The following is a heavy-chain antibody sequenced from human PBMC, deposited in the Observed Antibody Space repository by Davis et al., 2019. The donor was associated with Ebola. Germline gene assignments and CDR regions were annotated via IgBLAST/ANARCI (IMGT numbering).Heavy chain of an antibody. V-gene: IGHV4-34*01. CDR1: GGSFSGYY. CDR2: INHSGST. CDR3: ARDGDTIFGVARRYGMDV. D-gene: IGHD3-3*01. J-gene: IGHJ6*04. Sequence: SETLSLTCAVYGGSFSGYYWSWIRQPPGKGLEWIGEINHSGSTNYNPSLKSRVTISVDKSKNQFSLKLSSVTAADTAVYYCARDGDTIFGVARRYGMDVWGKGTTVTVSS.